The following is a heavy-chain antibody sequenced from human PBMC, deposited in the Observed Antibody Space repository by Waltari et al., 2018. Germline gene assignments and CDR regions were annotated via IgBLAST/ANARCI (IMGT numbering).Heavy chain of an antibody. CDR1: GGSISSGYYS. CDR3: ASVRSRWYFDY. J-gene: IGHJ4*02. V-gene: IGHV4-30-4*08. CDR2: IYYSGST. Sequence: QVQLQESGPGLVKPSQTLALTCTVSGGSISSGYYSWSWIRQPPGKGLAWIGYIYYSGSTYYNPSLKSRVTISVDTSKNQFSLKLSSVTAADTAVYYCASVRSRWYFDYWGQGTLVTVSS.